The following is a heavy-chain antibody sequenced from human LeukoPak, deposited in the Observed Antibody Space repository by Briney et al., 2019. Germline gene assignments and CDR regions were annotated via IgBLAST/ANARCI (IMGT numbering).Heavy chain of an antibody. Sequence: ASVKVSCKASGYTFTSYYMHWVRQAPGQGLEWMGIINPSGGSTSYAQRFQGRVTMTRDTSTSTVYMELSSLRSEDTAVYYCARDPYDILTGFPKGVDYWGQGTLVTVSS. CDR2: INPSGGST. D-gene: IGHD3-9*01. CDR3: ARDPYDILTGFPKGVDY. CDR1: GYTFTSYY. V-gene: IGHV1-46*01. J-gene: IGHJ4*02.